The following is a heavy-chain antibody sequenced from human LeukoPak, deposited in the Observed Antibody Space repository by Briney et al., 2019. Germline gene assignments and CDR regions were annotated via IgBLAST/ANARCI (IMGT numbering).Heavy chain of an antibody. CDR2: IGASGDGI. V-gene: IGHV3-23*01. D-gene: IGHD5/OR15-5a*01. Sequence: GGSLRLSCAVSGFTCSSYAMIWVRQAPGRGLVWVSSIGASGDGIYYTDSVKGRFTISRDNSKNTLYLQMSSLRVEDTAAYYCAKIPDVSDYWGQGTLVTVSS. J-gene: IGHJ4*02. CDR3: AKIPDVSDY. CDR1: GFTCSSYA.